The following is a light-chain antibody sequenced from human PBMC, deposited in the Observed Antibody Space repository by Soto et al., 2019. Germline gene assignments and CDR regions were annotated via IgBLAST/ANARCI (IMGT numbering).Light chain of an antibody. Sequence: EIVLTQSPNTLSLSPGERATLSCRASQSVSSDYLVWYQQKPGQAPRLLIYGASTRATGIPDRFSGSGSVTDFTLTISRLEPEDFAVYYCQQYGNSPPSVTFGPGTKVDFK. CDR1: QSVSSDY. CDR3: QQYGNSPPSVT. J-gene: IGKJ3*01. V-gene: IGKV3-20*01. CDR2: GAS.